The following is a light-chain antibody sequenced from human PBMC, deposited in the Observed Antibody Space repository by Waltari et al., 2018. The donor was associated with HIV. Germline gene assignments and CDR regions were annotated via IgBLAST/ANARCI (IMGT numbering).Light chain of an antibody. Sequence: QPPSVSGAPGQRVTISSTGSNSNIGAGYDAHWYQQLPGSAPKLLMFDNRKRPSGVPDRFSGSKSGTSASLVITGLQAADEAVYYCQSYDNSLSNVVFGGGTKLIVL. V-gene: IGLV1-40*01. CDR1: NSNIGAGYD. J-gene: IGLJ2*01. CDR2: DNR. CDR3: QSYDNSLSNVV.